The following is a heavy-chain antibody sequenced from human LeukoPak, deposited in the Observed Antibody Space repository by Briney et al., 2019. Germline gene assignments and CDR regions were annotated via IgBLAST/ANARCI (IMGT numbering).Heavy chain of an antibody. D-gene: IGHD2-2*01. CDR1: GYTFTSYY. CDR2: INPSVGST. J-gene: IGHJ4*02. V-gene: IGHV1-46*01. Sequence: GASVKVSCKASGYTFTSYYMHWVRQAPGQGLEWMGIINPSVGSTSYAQKFQGRVTMTRDMSTSTVYMELSSLRSEDTAVYYCARGGSVYCSSTSCWASFDYWGQGTLVTVSS. CDR3: ARGGSVYCSSTSCWASFDY.